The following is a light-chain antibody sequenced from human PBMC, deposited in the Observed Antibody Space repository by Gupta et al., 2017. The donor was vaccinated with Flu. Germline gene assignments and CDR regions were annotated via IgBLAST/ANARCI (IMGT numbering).Light chain of an antibody. V-gene: IGKV1-39*01. Sequence: DIQMTQSQSSLSASVGDRVIITCRSSQNINRYLNWYKQKPDKPPKVLVYGASNFQSGVPSRFSGSGSGTEFTLTIISRQPEDFATYYCQQSYTTPQYTFGPGTKVELK. CDR3: QQSYTTPQYT. CDR1: QNINRY. CDR2: GAS. J-gene: IGKJ2*01.